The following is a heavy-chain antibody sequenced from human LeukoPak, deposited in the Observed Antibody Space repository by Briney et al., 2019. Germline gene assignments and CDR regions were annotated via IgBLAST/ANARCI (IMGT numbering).Heavy chain of an antibody. CDR3: ASTQMLWLSAGPFDY. Sequence: GASVEVSCKASGYTFTGYYMHWVRQAPGQGLEWMGWINPNSGGTNYAQKFQGRVTMTRDTSISTAYMELSRLRSDDTAVYYCASTQMLWLSAGPFDYWGQGTLVTVSS. CDR1: GYTFTGYY. CDR2: INPNSGGT. J-gene: IGHJ4*02. D-gene: IGHD3-22*01. V-gene: IGHV1-2*02.